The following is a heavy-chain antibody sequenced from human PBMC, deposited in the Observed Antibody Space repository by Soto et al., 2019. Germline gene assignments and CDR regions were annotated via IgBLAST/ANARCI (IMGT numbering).Heavy chain of an antibody. D-gene: IGHD3-3*02. Sequence: PGESLKISCKGSGYIFSNYWIAWVRQVPWEGLEWMGIVYPADSNTRYSPSFQGQVTISADNSISTAHLQWSGLRASDTAIYYCARHRGGTTAFSGLYYFDSWGQGTLVTVYS. CDR1: GYIFSNYW. CDR3: ARHRGGTTAFSGLYYFDS. CDR2: VYPADSNT. V-gene: IGHV5-51*01. J-gene: IGHJ4*02.